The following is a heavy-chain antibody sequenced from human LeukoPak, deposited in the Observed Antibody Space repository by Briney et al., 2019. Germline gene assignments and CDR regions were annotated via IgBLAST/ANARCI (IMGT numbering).Heavy chain of an antibody. CDR3: ARGTTKGYYYDSSGYYTK. D-gene: IGHD3-22*01. CDR1: GGSINSYY. J-gene: IGHJ4*02. CDR2: IYYSGRT. V-gene: IGHV4-59*12. Sequence: KPSETPSLTCNVSGGSINSYYWGWFRQPPGKRLESIGYIYYSGRTTYNPSLKSRVTISVDTSTNQISLKLTSVTAADTAVYFCARGTTKGYYYDSSGYYTKWGQGTLVTVSS.